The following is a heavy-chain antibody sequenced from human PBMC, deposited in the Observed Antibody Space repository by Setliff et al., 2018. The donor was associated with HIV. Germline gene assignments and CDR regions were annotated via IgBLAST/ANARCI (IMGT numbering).Heavy chain of an antibody. J-gene: IGHJ4*02. V-gene: IGHV4-39*07. Sequence: PSETLSLTCTVSGGSISSRSHYWGWIRQPPGKGLEWIGSIYYSGGTYYNPSLKSRVTISEDTSKNQFSLKVNSVTAADTAMYFCARESPDGLDYWGQGSLVTVSS. CDR1: GGSISSRSHY. CDR3: ARESPDGLDY. CDR2: IYYSGGT. D-gene: IGHD2-8*01.